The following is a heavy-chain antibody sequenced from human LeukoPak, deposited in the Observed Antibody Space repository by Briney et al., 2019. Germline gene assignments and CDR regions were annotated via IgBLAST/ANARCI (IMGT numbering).Heavy chain of an antibody. V-gene: IGHV3-66*01. Sequence: PGGSLRLSCAASGFTVSSNYMSWVRQAPGKGLEWVSVIYSGGSTYYADSVKGRFTISRDKSKNTLYLQMNSLRAEDTAVYYCARSRGIWQQLVFWGQGTLVTVSS. J-gene: IGHJ4*02. D-gene: IGHD6-13*01. CDR3: ARSRGIWQQLVF. CDR2: IYSGGST. CDR1: GFTVSSNY.